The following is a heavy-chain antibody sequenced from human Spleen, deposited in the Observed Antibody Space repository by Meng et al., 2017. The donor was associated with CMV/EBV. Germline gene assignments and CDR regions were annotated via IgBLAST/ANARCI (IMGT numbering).Heavy chain of an antibody. Sequence: CKASGYTFTGYYMHWVRQAPGQGLEWMGRISPNSGDTNYAQKFQGRVTMTRDTSISTAYMELSRLKSDDTAVYFCARRGGVDNWFDPWAREPWSPSPQ. V-gene: IGHV1-2*06. CDR1: GYTFTGYY. CDR2: ISPNSGDT. CDR3: ARRGGVDNWFDP. J-gene: IGHJ5*02. D-gene: IGHD3-16*01.